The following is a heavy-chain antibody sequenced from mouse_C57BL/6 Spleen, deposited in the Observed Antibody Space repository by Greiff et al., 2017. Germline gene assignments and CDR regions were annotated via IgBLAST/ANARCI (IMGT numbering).Heavy chain of an antibody. D-gene: IGHD2-4*01. V-gene: IGHV14-3*01. CDR1: GFTFNNTY. CDR2: IDPANGNP. J-gene: IGHJ2*01. CDR3: AREVSIYYDYLDY. Sequence: VQLQQSVAELVRPGASVKLSCTASGFTFNNTYMHWVKQRPEQGLEWIGRIDPANGNPKYDPKFQGKATLTADTSSNTAYLQLSSLTSEDTAIYYWAREVSIYYDYLDYWGQGTTLTVSS.